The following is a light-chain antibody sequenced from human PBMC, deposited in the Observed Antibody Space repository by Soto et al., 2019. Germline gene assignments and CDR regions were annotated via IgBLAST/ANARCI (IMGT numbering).Light chain of an antibody. V-gene: IGLV1-40*01. CDR1: SSTIGAGYD. CDR2: AKN. Sequence: QSVVTQPPSVSGAPGERVTMSCSGSSSTIGAGYDVNWYQKFPGTAPRLLIFAKNNRPSGVPDRFSGYKSGNTASLAITGLQAEDDAHYSCQSYDSGLRGVLFGGGTQLTVL. J-gene: IGLJ7*01. CDR3: QSYDSGLRGVL.